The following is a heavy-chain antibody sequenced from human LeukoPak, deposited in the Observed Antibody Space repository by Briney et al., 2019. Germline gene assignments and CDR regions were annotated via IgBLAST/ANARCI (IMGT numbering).Heavy chain of an antibody. Sequence: PGGSLRLSCAASRFTVSSNYMSWVRQAPGKGLEWVSVIYSGGSTYYADSVKGRFTISRDNSKNTLYLQMNSLRTEDTAIYYCAKDVVPDSGWDLDYWGQGTLVTVSS. CDR1: RFTVSSNY. J-gene: IGHJ4*02. V-gene: IGHV3-53*01. D-gene: IGHD6-19*01. CDR2: IYSGGST. CDR3: AKDVVPDSGWDLDY.